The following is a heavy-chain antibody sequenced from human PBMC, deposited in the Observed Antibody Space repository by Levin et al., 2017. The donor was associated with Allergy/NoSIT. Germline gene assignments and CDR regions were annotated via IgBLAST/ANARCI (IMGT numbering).Heavy chain of an antibody. J-gene: IGHJ3*01. Sequence: LSLTCAASGFTFNKFGMHWVRQGPGKGLEWVAVISFDASQEYYADSVKGRFTISRDNSKNTLYLQMNSLRPEDTAVYFCAKIGDSSSGVCFWETLHDAFDVWGQGTMVSVSS. CDR2: ISFDASQE. V-gene: IGHV3-30*18. CDR1: GFTFNKFG. CDR3: AKIGDSSSGVCFWETLHDAFDV. D-gene: IGHD2-21*02.